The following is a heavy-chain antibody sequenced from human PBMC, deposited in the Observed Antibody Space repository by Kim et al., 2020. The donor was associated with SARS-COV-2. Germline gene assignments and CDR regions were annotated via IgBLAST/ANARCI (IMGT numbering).Heavy chain of an antibody. D-gene: IGHD6-19*01. CDR2: INSDESTI. V-gene: IGHV3-74*01. CDR3: ARRQFTSGWYYFDY. J-gene: IGHJ4*02. Sequence: GGSLRLSCAASGFTFSSHWMHWVRQAPGKGLVWVSRINSDESTISYADSVKGRFTISRDNAKNTLYLQMNSLRAEDTAVYYCARRQFTSGWYYFDYWGQ. CDR1: GFTFSSHW.